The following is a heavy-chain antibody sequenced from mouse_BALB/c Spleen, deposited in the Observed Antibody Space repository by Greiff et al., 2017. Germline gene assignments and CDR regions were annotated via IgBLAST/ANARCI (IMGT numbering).Heavy chain of an antibody. CDR1: GYTFTDYW. Sequence: QVQLQQPGAELVMPGASVKMSCKASGYTFTDYWMHWVKQRPGQGLEWIGAIDTSDSYTSYNQKFKGKATLTVDESSSTAYMQLSSLTSGDSAVYYCARENAGAMDYWGQGTSVTVSS. CDR3: ARENAGAMDY. CDR2: IDTSDSYT. J-gene: IGHJ4*01. V-gene: IGHV1-69*01.